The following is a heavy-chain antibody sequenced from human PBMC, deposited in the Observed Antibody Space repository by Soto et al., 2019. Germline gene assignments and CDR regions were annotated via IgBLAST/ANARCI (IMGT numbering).Heavy chain of an antibody. CDR1: GGSISSGGYY. D-gene: IGHD5-12*01. J-gene: IGHJ5*02. CDR3: ARGQGYNYVRWFDP. Sequence: QVQLQESGPGLVKPSQTLSLTCTVSGGSISSGGYYWSWIRQPPGKGLEWIGEINHGGTTNYNPSLKSRVIISADTPKKQFSLKVTSVTAADTAVYYCARGQGYNYVRWFDPWGQGTLVTVSS. V-gene: IGHV4-31*03. CDR2: INHGGTT.